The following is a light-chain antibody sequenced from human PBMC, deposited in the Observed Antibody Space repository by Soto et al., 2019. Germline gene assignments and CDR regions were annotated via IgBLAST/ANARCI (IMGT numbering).Light chain of an antibody. Sequence: QSVLTQPPSASGAPGQRVTISCSGSSSNIGSYYVYWYQQHPGTAPNHLIYRNNQRPSGVPDRFSGSKSGTSASLAISGLQSEDEADYYCEAWDDSLSGAVVFGGGTKVTVL. J-gene: IGLJ2*01. CDR3: EAWDDSLSGAVV. CDR2: RNN. CDR1: SSNIGSYY. V-gene: IGLV1-47*01.